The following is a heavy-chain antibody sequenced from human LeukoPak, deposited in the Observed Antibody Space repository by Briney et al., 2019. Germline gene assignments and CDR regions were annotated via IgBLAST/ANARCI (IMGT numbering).Heavy chain of an antibody. CDR2: INHSGST. D-gene: IGHD3-22*01. Sequence: PSETLSLTCAVYGESLSGYYWSWIRQPPGKGLEWIGEINHSGSTNYNPSLKSRVTISVDTSKNQFSLKLSSVTAADTAVYYCASVYDSSGYYPFWGQGTLVTVSS. CDR1: GESLSGYY. V-gene: IGHV4-34*01. J-gene: IGHJ4*02. CDR3: ASVYDSSGYYPF.